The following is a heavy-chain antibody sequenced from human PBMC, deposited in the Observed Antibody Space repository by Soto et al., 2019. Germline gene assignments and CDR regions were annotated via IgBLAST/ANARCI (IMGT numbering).Heavy chain of an antibody. D-gene: IGHD2-2*01. CDR3: ARGVDVVPAAMLEPSAHPTHDAFDI. CDR1: GFTFSDYY. Sequence: PGGSLRLSCAASGFTFSDYYMSWIRQAPGKGLEWVSYISSSGSTIYYADSVKGRFTISRDNAKNSLYLQMNSLRAEDTAVYYCARGVDVVPAAMLEPSAHPTHDAFDIWGQGTMVTVSS. CDR2: ISSSGSTI. V-gene: IGHV3-11*01. J-gene: IGHJ3*02.